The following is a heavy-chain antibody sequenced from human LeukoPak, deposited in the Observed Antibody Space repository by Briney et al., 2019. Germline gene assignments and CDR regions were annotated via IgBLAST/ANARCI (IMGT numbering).Heavy chain of an antibody. Sequence: SETLSLTCAVYGGSFSGYYWSWIRQPPGKGLEWIGEINHSGSTNYNPSLKSRATISVDTSKNQFSLKLSSVTAADTAVYYCARAPTAYCLSTSCQPYFDYWGQGTLVTVSS. V-gene: IGHV4-34*01. CDR1: GGSFSGYY. D-gene: IGHD2-2*01. CDR2: INHSGST. CDR3: ARAPTAYCLSTSCQPYFDY. J-gene: IGHJ4*02.